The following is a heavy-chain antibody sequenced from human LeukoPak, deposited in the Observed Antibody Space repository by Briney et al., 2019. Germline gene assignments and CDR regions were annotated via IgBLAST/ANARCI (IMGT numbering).Heavy chain of an antibody. D-gene: IGHD2-15*01. CDR2: IYYSGST. CDR1: GDSNNSSSYY. V-gene: IGHV4-39*01. CDR3: ARYSGGSCSFYY. Sequence: PSETLSLTCTLSGDSNNSSSYYWRWIRQPPGKGLEWIGNIYYSGSTYYNPSLKSRVTISVDTSKNQFSLKLSSVTAADTAVYYCARYSGGSCSFYYWGRGTLVTVSS. J-gene: IGHJ4*02.